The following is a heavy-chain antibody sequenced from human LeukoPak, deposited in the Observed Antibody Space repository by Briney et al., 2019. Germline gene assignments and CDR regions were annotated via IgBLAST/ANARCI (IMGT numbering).Heavy chain of an antibody. D-gene: IGHD3-3*01. CDR3: ASQPINYDFWSGSGWFDP. J-gene: IGHJ5*02. Sequence: PSETLSLTCTVSGGSISSSSYYWGWIRQPPGKGLEWIGSIYYSGSTNYNPSLKSRVTISVDTSKNQFSLKLSSVTAADTAVYYCASQPINYDFWSGSGWFDPWGQGTLVTVSS. CDR2: IYYSGST. CDR1: GGSISSSSYY. V-gene: IGHV4-39*07.